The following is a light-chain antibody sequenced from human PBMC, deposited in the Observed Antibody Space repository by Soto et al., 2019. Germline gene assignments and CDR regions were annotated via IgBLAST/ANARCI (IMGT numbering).Light chain of an antibody. Sequence: EIVMTQSPATLSVSPGERATLSCRASQSVSSNLAWYQQKPGQAPRLLIYGASTRATGIPARFSCSGSGTEFTLTISSLQSEDFAVYYCQQYNNWPYTFGQGTQLEIK. CDR3: QQYNNWPYT. CDR2: GAS. V-gene: IGKV3-15*01. J-gene: IGKJ2*01. CDR1: QSVSSN.